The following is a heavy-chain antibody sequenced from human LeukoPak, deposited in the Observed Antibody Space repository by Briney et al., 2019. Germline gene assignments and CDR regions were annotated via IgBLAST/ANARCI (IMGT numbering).Heavy chain of an antibody. Sequence: ASVKVSCKASGYTFTSYGISWVRQAPGQGLEWMGWINPNTGGTDYAQKFQGRVTMTRDTSISTAYMELSSLRSDDTAVYYCISEVTLDYWGQGTLVTVSS. CDR3: ISEVTLDY. CDR2: INPNTGGT. D-gene: IGHD2-21*02. CDR1: GYTFTSYG. J-gene: IGHJ4*02. V-gene: IGHV1-2*02.